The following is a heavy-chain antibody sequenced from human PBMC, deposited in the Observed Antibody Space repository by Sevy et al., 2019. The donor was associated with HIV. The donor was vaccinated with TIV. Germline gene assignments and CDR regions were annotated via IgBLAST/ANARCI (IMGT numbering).Heavy chain of an antibody. CDR3: ARDRGSSSWPFDY. CDR2: TYYRSKWYN. CDR1: GDSVSSNSAV. J-gene: IGHJ4*02. Sequence: SQTLSLTCAISGDSVSSNSAVWNCIRQSPSRGLEWLGRTYYRSKWYNDYAVSVKSRITINPDTSKNQFSLQLNSVTPEDTAVYYCARDRGSSSWPFDYWGQGTLVTVSS. D-gene: IGHD6-13*01. V-gene: IGHV6-1*01.